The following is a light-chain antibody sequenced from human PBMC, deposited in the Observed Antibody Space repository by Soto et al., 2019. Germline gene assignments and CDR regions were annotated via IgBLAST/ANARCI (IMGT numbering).Light chain of an antibody. Sequence: EIVMTQSPATLSVSPGEGATLSCRASQSGSSNLAWYQQKPGQPPRLLISGASTRATGIQARFSGSGSGTEFTLTISSLQSEDFAVYYCQQYNYWPYTFGQGTKLEIK. J-gene: IGKJ2*01. V-gene: IGKV3-15*01. CDR3: QQYNYWPYT. CDR1: QSGSSN. CDR2: GAS.